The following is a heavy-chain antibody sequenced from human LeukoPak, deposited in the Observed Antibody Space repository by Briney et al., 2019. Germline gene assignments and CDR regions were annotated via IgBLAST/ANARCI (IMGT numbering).Heavy chain of an antibody. D-gene: IGHD3-10*01. CDR2: ISYDGSNQ. J-gene: IGHJ6*02. V-gene: IGHV3-30*18. CDR1: GFTFSSYG. Sequence: PGGSLRLSCAASGFTFSSYGMHWVRQAPGKGLEWVAVISYDGSNQYYTDSVKGRFTISRDNSKNTLYLRMNSLRADDTAVYYCAKGSGSYYYGMDVWGQGTTVTVSS. CDR3: AKGSGSYYYGMDV.